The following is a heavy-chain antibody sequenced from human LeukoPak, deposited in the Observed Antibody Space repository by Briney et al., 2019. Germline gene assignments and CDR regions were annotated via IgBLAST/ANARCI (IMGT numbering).Heavy chain of an antibody. CDR2: INHSGNT. J-gene: IGHJ6*03. Sequence: SETLSLTCTVSGGSISSYYWSWIRQPPGKGLEWIGEINHSGNTNYNPSLKSRVTISVDTSKNQFSLKLSSVTAADTAVYYCATSLTTVTHYYYYMYVWGKGTTVTISS. CDR3: ATSLTTVTHYYYYMYV. V-gene: IGHV4-34*01. CDR1: GGSISSYY. D-gene: IGHD4-11*01.